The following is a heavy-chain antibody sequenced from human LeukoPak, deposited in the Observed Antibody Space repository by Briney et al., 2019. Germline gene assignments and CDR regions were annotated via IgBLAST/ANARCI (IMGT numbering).Heavy chain of an antibody. V-gene: IGHV3-64*01. Sequence: GGSLRLFCAASGFTFGSYSMQWVRLAPGKGRGYVSAISSNGGRTYYANSVKGRFHISRANSKNTLYLQMGSLRAEDMAVYYCARVNYDSSGEADYWGQGTLVTVSS. D-gene: IGHD3-22*01. J-gene: IGHJ4*02. CDR1: GFTFGSYS. CDR2: ISSNGGRT. CDR3: ARVNYDSSGEADY.